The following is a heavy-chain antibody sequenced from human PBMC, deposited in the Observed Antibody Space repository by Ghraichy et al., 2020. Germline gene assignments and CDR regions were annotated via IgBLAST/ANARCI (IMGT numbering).Heavy chain of an antibody. CDR3: ARGPKMGELHY. J-gene: IGHJ4*02. D-gene: IGHD1-26*01. CDR1: GGTFSSYA. V-gene: IGHV1-69*13. Sequence: SVKVSCKASGGTFSSYAISWVRQAPGQGLEWMGGIIAIFGKAKYAQKFQGRVTITADESTSTAYMELSSLRSEDTAVYYCARGPKMGELHYWGQGTLVTVSS. CDR2: IIAIFGKA.